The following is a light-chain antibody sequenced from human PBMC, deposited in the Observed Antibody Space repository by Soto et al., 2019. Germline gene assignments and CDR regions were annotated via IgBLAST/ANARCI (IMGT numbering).Light chain of an antibody. Sequence: DIQMTQSPSTLSASVGDRVTITCRASQSIHRWLAWYHQKPGKAPKLLIYDASTSESGVPSRFSGSGSGTEFTLTITSLQPDDFATYYCQQYSSYLYTFGQGTKLEIK. CDR3: QQYSSYLYT. V-gene: IGKV1-5*01. CDR2: DAS. CDR1: QSIHRW. J-gene: IGKJ2*01.